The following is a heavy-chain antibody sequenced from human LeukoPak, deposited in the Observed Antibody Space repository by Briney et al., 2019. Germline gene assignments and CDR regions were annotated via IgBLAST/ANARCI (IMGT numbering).Heavy chain of an antibody. CDR3: ARERNEVTTTEYYFDY. Sequence: GGSLRLSCAASEFSFSSYSMNWVRQAPGKGLEWVSVIYDTGDTYYADSVKGRFTISRDNSKDLVYLQMTSLGAEDTAVYYCARERNEVTTTEYYFDYWGQGTLVTVSS. V-gene: IGHV3-66*01. CDR2: IYDTGDT. J-gene: IGHJ4*02. D-gene: IGHD2-21*02. CDR1: EFSFSSYS.